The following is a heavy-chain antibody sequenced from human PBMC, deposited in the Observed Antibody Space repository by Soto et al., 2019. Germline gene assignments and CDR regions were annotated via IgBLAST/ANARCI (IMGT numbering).Heavy chain of an antibody. CDR1: GFRFASYG. D-gene: IGHD2-15*01. CDR2: IINDGSEK. J-gene: IGHJ3*02. V-gene: IGHV3-33*05. Sequence: PGGSLRLSCVASGFRFASYGFHWVRQAPGKGLEWVAVIINDGSEKNYADSVKDRFTISRDNSKNTLYLQMDSLRAGDTALYYCARDDIGATNAFDMWGQGTMVTVSS. CDR3: ARDDIGATNAFDM.